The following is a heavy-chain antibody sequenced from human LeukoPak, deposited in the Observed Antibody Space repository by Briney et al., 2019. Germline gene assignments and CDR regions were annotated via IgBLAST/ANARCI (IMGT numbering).Heavy chain of an antibody. D-gene: IGHD3-10*01. Sequence: SETLSLTCTVSGVSITNYYWIWIRQPPGKGLEWIGNIFYSGGTYYSPSLTSRVTISLDTSRNQFSLKLNSVTAADTAVYYCAKSNGYGLVDIWGQGTMVTVSS. CDR2: IFYSGGT. V-gene: IGHV4-59*04. CDR3: AKSNGYGLVDI. J-gene: IGHJ3*02. CDR1: GVSITNYY.